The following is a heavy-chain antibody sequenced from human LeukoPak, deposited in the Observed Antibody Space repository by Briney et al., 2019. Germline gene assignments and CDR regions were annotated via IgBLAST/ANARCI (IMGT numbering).Heavy chain of an antibody. J-gene: IGHJ4*02. CDR2: MYYSGST. D-gene: IGHD5-24*01. CDR1: GGSISGYY. CDR3: AKEDDDGYSGFDS. Sequence: SETLSLTCTVSGGSISGYYWSWIRQPPGKGLEWIGYMYYSGSTNYNPSLKSRVTISLDTSKNHFSLKMNSVTAADTAVYYCAKEDDDGYSGFDSWGQGTLVTVSS. V-gene: IGHV4-59*01.